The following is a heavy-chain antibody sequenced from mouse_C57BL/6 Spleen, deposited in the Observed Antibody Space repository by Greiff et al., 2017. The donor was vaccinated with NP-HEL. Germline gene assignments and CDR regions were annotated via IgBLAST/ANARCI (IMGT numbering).Heavy chain of an antibody. J-gene: IGHJ4*01. Sequence: QVQLQQSGAELVRPGASVKLSCKASGYTFTDYYINWVKQRPGQGLEWIARIYPGSGNTYYNEKFKGKATLTAEKSSSTAYMQLSSLTSEDSAVYFCAREGPMDYWGQGTSVTVSS. CDR1: GYTFTDYY. CDR2: IYPGSGNT. CDR3: AREGPMDY. V-gene: IGHV1-76*01.